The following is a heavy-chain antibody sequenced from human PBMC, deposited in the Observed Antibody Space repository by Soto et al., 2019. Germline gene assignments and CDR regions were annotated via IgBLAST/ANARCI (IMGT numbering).Heavy chain of an antibody. J-gene: IGHJ4*02. CDR3: VGDDWHRFDH. CDR1: GFMFSAYW. CDR2: ISGGASDK. Sequence: EVQLVESGGGLVQPGGSLRLSCEASGFMFSAYWMSWVRQDPRKGLEWVATISGGASDKFYVDSVKGRVTISRDDAKNSLYLQMNSLRDEGTAVYYCVGDDWHRFDHWGQGTLVTVSS. V-gene: IGHV3-7*01. D-gene: IGHD2-21*01.